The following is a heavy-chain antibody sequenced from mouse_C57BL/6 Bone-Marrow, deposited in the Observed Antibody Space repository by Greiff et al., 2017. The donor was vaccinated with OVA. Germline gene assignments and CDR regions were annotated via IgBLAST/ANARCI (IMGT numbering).Heavy chain of an antibody. D-gene: IGHD4-1*01. CDR2: IRNKANGYTP. J-gene: IGHJ3*01. CDR3: ARYHWDGGFAY. CDR1: GFTFTDYY. Sequence: EVMLVESGGGLVQPGGSLSLSCAASGFTFTDYYMSWVRQPPGKALEWLGFIRNKANGYTPDYIASVKVRFTISRDNSQSSLYLQMNALRAEDSATYYCARYHWDGGFAYWGQGTLVTVSA. V-gene: IGHV7-3*01.